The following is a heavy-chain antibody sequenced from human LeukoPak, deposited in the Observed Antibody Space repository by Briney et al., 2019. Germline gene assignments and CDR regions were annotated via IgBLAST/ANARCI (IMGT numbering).Heavy chain of an antibody. CDR3: AKSSYYDSSGYYREYYFDY. Sequence: PGGSLRLSCAASGFTFTSYSMNWVRQAPGKGLEWVSTISGGGGSTYYADSVKGRFTISRDNSKSTLFLQMNSLRAEDTAVYYCAKSSYYDSSGYYREYYFDYWGQGTLVTVSS. CDR2: ISGGGGST. J-gene: IGHJ4*02. D-gene: IGHD3-22*01. CDR1: GFTFTSYS. V-gene: IGHV3-23*01.